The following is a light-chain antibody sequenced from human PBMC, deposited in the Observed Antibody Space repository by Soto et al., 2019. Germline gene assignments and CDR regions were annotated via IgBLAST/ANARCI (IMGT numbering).Light chain of an antibody. CDR3: QTWGTGIRV. V-gene: IGLV4-69*01. Sequence: QPVLTQSPSASASLGASVKLTCTLSRGHSTYTIAWHQQQPDKGPRYLMKLKSDGSHSKGDGIPDRFSGSSSGAERYLTISSLQSEDEADYYCQTWGTGIRVFGGGTKLIVL. CDR1: RGHSTYT. J-gene: IGLJ3*02. CDR2: LKSDGSH.